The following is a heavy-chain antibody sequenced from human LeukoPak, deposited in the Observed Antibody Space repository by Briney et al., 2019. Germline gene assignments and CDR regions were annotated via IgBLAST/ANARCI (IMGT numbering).Heavy chain of an antibody. J-gene: IGHJ4*02. CDR3: ARDLCKVWYSYGYGVFDY. D-gene: IGHD5-18*01. V-gene: IGHV3-11*04. Sequence: GGSLRLSCAASGFTFSDYYMSWIRQAPGKGLEWVSYISSSGSTIYYADSVKGRFTISRDNSKNTLYLQMNSLRAEDTAVYYCARDLCKVWYSYGYGVFDYWGQGTLVTVSS. CDR1: GFTFSDYY. CDR2: ISSSGSTI.